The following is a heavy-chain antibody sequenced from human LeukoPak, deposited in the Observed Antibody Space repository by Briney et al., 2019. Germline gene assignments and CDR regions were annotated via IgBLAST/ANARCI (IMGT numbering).Heavy chain of an antibody. D-gene: IGHD3-16*01. Sequence: SETLSLTCTVSGGSISSSSFYWGWIRQPPGKGLEWIGSIYYSGSTYYNPSLKSRVTISVDTSKNEFSLRLSSVTAVDTAVYYCAHFRGGAFDFWGRGTMVTVSS. CDR3: AHFRGGAFDF. CDR2: IYYSGST. J-gene: IGHJ3*01. CDR1: GGSISSSSFY. V-gene: IGHV4-39*01.